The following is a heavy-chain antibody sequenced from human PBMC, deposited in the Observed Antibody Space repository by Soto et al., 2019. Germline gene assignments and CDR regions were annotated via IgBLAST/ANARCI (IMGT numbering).Heavy chain of an antibody. CDR3: ARDAEAYVNVMGTIRSGYYYHGLDV. V-gene: IGHV3-30*03. D-gene: IGHD1-1*01. J-gene: IGHJ6*02. CDR2: VSYDGSGK. CDR1: GFTFSSYG. Sequence: QVQLVESGGGVVQPGRSLRLSCVGSGFTFSSYGIHWVRQAPCKGLEWVAVVSYDGSGKYYADSVKGRFTISRDNSKNTLYLQMNKLGVEDTAVYHCARDAEAYVNVMGTIRSGYYYHGLDVWGQGTTVFVSS.